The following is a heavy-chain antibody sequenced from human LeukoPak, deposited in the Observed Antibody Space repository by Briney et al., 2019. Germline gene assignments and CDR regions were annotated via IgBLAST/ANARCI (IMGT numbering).Heavy chain of an antibody. CDR2: INPGGGST. CDR1: GYTFTSYY. CDR3: AGSLDSGSYYWEDGFDI. J-gene: IGHJ3*02. D-gene: IGHD1-26*01. Sequence: ASVKVSCKASGYTFTSYYMHWVRLAPGQGLEWMGIINPGGGSTSYAQKFQGRVTMTRDTSTSTVYMELSSLRSEDTAVYYCAGSLDSGSYYWEDGFDIWGQGTMVTVSS. V-gene: IGHV1-46*01.